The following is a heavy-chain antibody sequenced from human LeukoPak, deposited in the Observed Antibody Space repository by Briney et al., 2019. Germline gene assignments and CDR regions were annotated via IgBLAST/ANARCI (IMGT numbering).Heavy chain of an antibody. V-gene: IGHV1-69*06. CDR2: IIPIFGTA. Sequence: EASVKVSCKASGGTFSSYAISRVRQAPGQGLEWMGGIIPIFGTANYAQKFQGRVTITADKSTSTAYMELSSLRSEDTAVYYCARGRRGSVRSSTSSYYFDYWGQGTLVTVSS. CDR3: ARGRRGSVRSSTSSYYFDY. CDR1: GGTFSSYA. J-gene: IGHJ4*02. D-gene: IGHD2-2*01.